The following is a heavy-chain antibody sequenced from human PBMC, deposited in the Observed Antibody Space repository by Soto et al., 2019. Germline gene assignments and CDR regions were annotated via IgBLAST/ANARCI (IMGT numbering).Heavy chain of an antibody. V-gene: IGHV3-30*18. CDR1: GFTFSSYG. Sequence: PGGSLRLSCAASGFTFSSYGMHWVRQAPGKGLEWVAVISYDGSNKYYADSVKGRFTISRDNSKNTLYLQMNSLRAEDTAVYYCAKDRSENYYYYFDYWGQGTLVTVSS. J-gene: IGHJ4*02. CDR3: AKDRSENYYYYFDY. D-gene: IGHD1-26*01. CDR2: ISYDGSNK.